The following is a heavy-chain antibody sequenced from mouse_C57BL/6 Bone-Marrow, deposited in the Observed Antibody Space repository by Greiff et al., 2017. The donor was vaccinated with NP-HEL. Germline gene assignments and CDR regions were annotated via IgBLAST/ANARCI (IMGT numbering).Heavy chain of an antibody. Sequence: QVQLQQPGAELVKPGASVKLSCKASGYTFTSYWMQWVKQRPGQGLEWIGEIDPSASYTNYNQKFKGKATLTVDTSSSTAYMQLSSLTSEDSAVYYCAREYSNYPDVWGTGTTVTVSS. CDR1: GYTFTSYW. D-gene: IGHD2-5*01. V-gene: IGHV1-50*01. CDR2: IDPSASYT. CDR3: AREYSNYPDV. J-gene: IGHJ1*03.